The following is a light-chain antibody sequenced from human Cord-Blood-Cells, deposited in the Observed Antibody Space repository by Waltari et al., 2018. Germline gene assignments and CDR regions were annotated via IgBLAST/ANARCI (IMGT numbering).Light chain of an antibody. CDR2: GAS. CDR1: QDFSSNY. Sequence: EIVLTQSPGTLSLSPGERATLSCRASQDFSSNYLAWYQHKPGQAPRLLIYGASSRATGIPDWFSGSGCGTDCTLTISRLEPEDFAVYYCQQYGSSLWTFGQGTKVEIK. CDR3: QQYGSSLWT. V-gene: IGKV3-20*01. J-gene: IGKJ1*01.